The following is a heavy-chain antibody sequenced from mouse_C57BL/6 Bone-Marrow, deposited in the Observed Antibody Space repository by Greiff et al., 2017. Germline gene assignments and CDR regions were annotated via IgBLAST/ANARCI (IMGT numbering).Heavy chain of an antibody. J-gene: IGHJ4*01. D-gene: IGHD1-1*01. Sequence: QVQLQQPGAELVKPGASVKMSCKASGYTFTSYWITWVKQRPGQGLEWIGDIYPGSGSTNYNEKFMRKATLTVDTSSSTAYMQLSSLTAEDSAVYYCARGDGSSPCYWGQGTSVTVSS. CDR3: ARGDGSSPCY. CDR2: IYPGSGST. CDR1: GYTFTSYW. V-gene: IGHV1-55*01.